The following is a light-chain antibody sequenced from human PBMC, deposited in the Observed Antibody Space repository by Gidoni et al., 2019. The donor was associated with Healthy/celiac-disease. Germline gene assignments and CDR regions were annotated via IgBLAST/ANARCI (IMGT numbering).Light chain of an antibody. V-gene: IGLV2-14*01. CDR3: SSYTSSSTVV. CDR2: EVS. J-gene: IGLJ2*01. Sequence: QSALTQPASVSGSPGQSITISCTGTSRDVGGYNDVSWYQQHPGNAPKLMIYEVSNRPSGVSNRFSGSKSGNTASLTISGLQAEDEADYYCSSYTSSSTVVFGGGTKLTVL. CDR1: SRDVGGYND.